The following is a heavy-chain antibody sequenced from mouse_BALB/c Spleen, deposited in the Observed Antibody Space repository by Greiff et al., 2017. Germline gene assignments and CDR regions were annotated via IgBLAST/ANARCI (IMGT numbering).Heavy chain of an antibody. V-gene: IGHV1-87*01. J-gene: IGHJ4*01. CDR2: IYPGDGDT. CDR1: GYTFTSYW. Sequence: QVQLQQSGAELARPGASVKLSCKASGYTFTSYWMQWVKQRPGQGLEWIGAIYPGDGDTRYTQKFKGKATLTADKSSSTAYMQLSSLASEDSAVYYCARTDSSGYGVAMDYWGQGTSVTVSS. CDR3: ARTDSSGYGVAMDY. D-gene: IGHD3-2*01.